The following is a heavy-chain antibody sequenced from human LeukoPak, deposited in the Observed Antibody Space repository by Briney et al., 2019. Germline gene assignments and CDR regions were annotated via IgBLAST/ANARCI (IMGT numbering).Heavy chain of an antibody. Sequence: PSETLSLTCAVYGGSFSGYYWSWIRQPPGKGLEWIGEINHSGSTNYNPSLKRRVTISVDTSKNQFSLKLSSVTAADTAVYYCARVSIRLRFLEWLPDNWFDPWGQRTLVTVSS. CDR1: GGSFSGYY. D-gene: IGHD3-3*01. J-gene: IGHJ5*02. CDR2: INHSGST. V-gene: IGHV4-34*01. CDR3: ARVSIRLRFLEWLPDNWFDP.